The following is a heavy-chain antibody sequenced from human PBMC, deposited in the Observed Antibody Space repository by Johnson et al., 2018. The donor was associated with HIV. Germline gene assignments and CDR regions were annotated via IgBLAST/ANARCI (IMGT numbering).Heavy chain of an antibody. CDR1: GFTFSSYG. V-gene: IGHV3-30*03. Sequence: QMLLVESGGGVVQPGRSLRLSCAASGFTFSSYGMHWVRQAPGKGLEWVAVISYDGSNKYYADSVKGRFTISRDNSKNTLYLQMNSLRAEDTALYYCARLPSGYSRDAFDIWGQGTMVTVSS. J-gene: IGHJ3*02. CDR3: ARLPSGYSRDAFDI. CDR2: ISYDGSNK. D-gene: IGHD5-18*01.